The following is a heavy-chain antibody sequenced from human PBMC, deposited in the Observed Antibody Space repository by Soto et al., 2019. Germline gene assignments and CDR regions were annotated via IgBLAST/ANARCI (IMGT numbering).Heavy chain of an antibody. CDR2: ISGYNGNT. CDR3: AKADSNYAGRFSYYYMDV. J-gene: IGHJ6*03. V-gene: IGHV1-18*01. D-gene: IGHD4-4*01. CDR1: GYTCRSYG. Sequence: QVQLVQSGTEVKKPGASVKVSCKASGYTCRSYGIIWVRQAPGQGLEWMGWISGYNGNTHYSQKFQGKVTMTTDTSTSTAYMELRNLRSDDTAVYYCAKADSNYAGRFSYYYMDVWGTGTMVTVSS.